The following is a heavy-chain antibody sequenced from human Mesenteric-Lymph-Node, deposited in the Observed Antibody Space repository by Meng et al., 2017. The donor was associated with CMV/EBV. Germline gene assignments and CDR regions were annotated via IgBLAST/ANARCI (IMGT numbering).Heavy chain of an antibody. D-gene: IGHD2-2*01. V-gene: IGHV3-53*01. CDR3: ARDEPLYQLKRDYYYYYGMDV. J-gene: IGHJ6*02. CDR2: IYSGGST. CDR1: GFTVSSNY. Sequence: GGSLRLSCAASGFTVSSNYMSWVRQAPGKGLEWVSVIYSGGSTYYADSVKGRFTISRDNSKNTLYLQMNSLRAEDTAVYYCARDEPLYQLKRDYYYYYGMDVWGQGTTVTVSS.